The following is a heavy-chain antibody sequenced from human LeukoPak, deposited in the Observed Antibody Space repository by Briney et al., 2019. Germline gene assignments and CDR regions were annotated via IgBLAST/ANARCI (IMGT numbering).Heavy chain of an antibody. CDR2: MSYDGSST. J-gene: IGHJ4*02. D-gene: IGHD4-11*01. V-gene: IGHV3-30*03. CDR1: GFTFGDYG. Sequence: PGGSLRLSYAASGFTFGDYGMHWVRQTPAKGLEWLAVMSYDGSSTYYEDSVKGRFSISRDNSKNTVYLLLNDLRTEDSAIYYCCSATSMTTVTTDYWGQGTLVSVSS. CDR3: CSATSMTTVTTDY.